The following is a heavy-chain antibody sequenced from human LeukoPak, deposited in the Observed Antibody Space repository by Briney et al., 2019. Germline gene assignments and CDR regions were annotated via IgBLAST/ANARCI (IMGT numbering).Heavy chain of an antibody. J-gene: IGHJ4*02. Sequence: GGSLRLSCAASGFPFSSYAMNWVRQAPGKGLEWVSSISRTSGNIYYADSVKGRFTISRDNAKNSLYLQMNSLRAEDTAVYYCATEFLGAVAETGDYWGQGAMLTVSS. CDR2: ISRTSGNI. CDR3: ATEFLGAVAETGDY. D-gene: IGHD6-19*01. CDR1: GFPFSSYA. V-gene: IGHV3-21*01.